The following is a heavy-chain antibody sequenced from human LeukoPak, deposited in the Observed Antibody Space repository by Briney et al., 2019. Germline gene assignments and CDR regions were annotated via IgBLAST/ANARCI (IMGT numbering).Heavy chain of an antibody. J-gene: IGHJ4*02. CDR1: GFTFSSYS. CDR2: ISSSSSYI. V-gene: IGHV3-21*04. CDR3: AKFSSTFGEFDY. D-gene: IGHD3-3*01. Sequence: GGSLRLSCAASGFTFSSYSMNWVRQAPGKGLEWVSSISSSSSYIYYADSVKGRFTISRDNAKNSLYLQMNSLRAEDTAVYYCAKFSSTFGEFDYWGQGTLVTVSS.